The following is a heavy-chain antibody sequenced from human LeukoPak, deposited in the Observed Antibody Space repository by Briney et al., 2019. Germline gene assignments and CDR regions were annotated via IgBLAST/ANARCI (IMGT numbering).Heavy chain of an antibody. CDR3: AKEEYSSSHYYYGMDV. V-gene: IGHV3-30*18. D-gene: IGHD6-13*01. J-gene: IGHJ6*02. CDR2: ISYVGSNK. Sequence: GGSLRLSCAASGFIFSSYGMHWVRQAPDKGLEWLAVISYVGSNKYYADSVKGRFTISRDNSKNTLYLQMNSLRAEDTAVYYCAKEEYSSSHYYYGMDVWGRGTTVTVSS. CDR1: GFIFSSYG.